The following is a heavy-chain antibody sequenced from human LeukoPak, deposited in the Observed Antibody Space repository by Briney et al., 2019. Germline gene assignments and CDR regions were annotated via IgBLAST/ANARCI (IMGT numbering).Heavy chain of an antibody. J-gene: IGHJ4*02. CDR1: GGSISSSSHY. D-gene: IGHD6-13*01. Sequence: SETLSLTCSVSGGSISSSSHYWDWIRQPPGEGLEWIGSIYYSGSTYYNPSLKSRVTISVDTSKNQFSLKLSSVTAADTAVYYCARESRYSSSWYYWGQGTLVTVSS. V-gene: IGHV4-39*07. CDR3: ARESRYSSSWYY. CDR2: IYYSGST.